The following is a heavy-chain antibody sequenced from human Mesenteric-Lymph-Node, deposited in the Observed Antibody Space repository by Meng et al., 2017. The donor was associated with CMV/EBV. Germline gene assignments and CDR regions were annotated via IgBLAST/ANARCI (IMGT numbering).Heavy chain of an antibody. CDR2: INHSGSN. D-gene: IGHD4-23*01. J-gene: IGHJ4*02. CDR1: GGFFGGYC. CDR3: ARHQRWLKSEGGLNY. Sequence: QVQLQQWGRGVFKSSETVCTTLAAAGGFFGGYCWSWIRQRPGKGLGLIGEINHSGSNNYNPSLKSRVTISVDTYKNQFSLKLSSATAADTAVYYCARHQRWLKSEGGLNYWGQGTLVTVSS. V-gene: IGHV4-34*01.